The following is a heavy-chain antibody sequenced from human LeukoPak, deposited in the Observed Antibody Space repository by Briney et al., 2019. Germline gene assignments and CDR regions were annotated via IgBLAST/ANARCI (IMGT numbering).Heavy chain of an antibody. V-gene: IGHV3-21*01. J-gene: IGHJ4*02. CDR2: ISSSRNYI. CDR1: GFTFSSYS. D-gene: IGHD6-19*01. CDR3: ARNGGEQWLEYFDY. Sequence: GGSLRLSCAASGFTFSSYSMNWVRQAPGKGLAWVSSISSSRNYINYADSVKGRFTISRDNAKNTLYLQMNSLRAEDTAVYYCARNGGEQWLEYFDYWGQGTLVTVSS.